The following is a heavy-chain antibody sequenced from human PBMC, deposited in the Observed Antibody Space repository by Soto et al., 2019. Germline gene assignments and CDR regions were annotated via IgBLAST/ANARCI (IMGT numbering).Heavy chain of an antibody. D-gene: IGHD6-13*01. CDR1: GFTFSSYW. V-gene: IGHV3-7*01. Sequence: GGSLRLSCAASGFTFSSYWMSWVRQAPGKGLEWVANIKQDGSEKYYVDSVKGRFTISRDNAKNSLYLQMNSLRAEDTAVYYCARVPPGYSSSWYSSYYYYMDVWGKGTTVTVSS. J-gene: IGHJ6*03. CDR3: ARVPPGYSSSWYSSYYYYMDV. CDR2: IKQDGSEK.